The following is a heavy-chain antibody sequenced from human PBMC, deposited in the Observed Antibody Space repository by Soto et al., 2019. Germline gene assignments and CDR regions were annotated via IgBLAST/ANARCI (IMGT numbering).Heavy chain of an antibody. V-gene: IGHV1-18*04. CDR1: GYTLTSYG. J-gene: IGHJ6*02. D-gene: IGHD6-19*01. CDR3: ARAGSSGWYYYYGMDV. CDR2: ISAYNGNT. Sequence: ASVKVSCKASGYTLTSYGISWVRQAPGQGLEWMGWISAYNGNTNYAQKLQGRVTMTTDTSTSTAYMELRSLRSDDTAVYYCARAGSSGWYYYYGMDVWGQGTTVTVSS.